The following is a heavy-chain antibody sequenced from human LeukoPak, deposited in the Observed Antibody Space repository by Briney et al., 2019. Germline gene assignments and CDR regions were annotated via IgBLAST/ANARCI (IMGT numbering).Heavy chain of an antibody. V-gene: IGHV3-7*01. CDR2: IKKDGSEK. D-gene: IGHD6-19*01. CDR1: GFTFNNYE. J-gene: IGHJ2*01. Sequence: GGSLRLSCAASGFTFNNYEMNWVRQAPGKGLEWVANIKKDGSEKYYVDSVKGRFTISRDNAKTSLYLQMNSLRAEDTAVYYCARAGGSSGWDYWYFDLWGRGTLVTVSS. CDR3: ARAGGSSGWDYWYFDL.